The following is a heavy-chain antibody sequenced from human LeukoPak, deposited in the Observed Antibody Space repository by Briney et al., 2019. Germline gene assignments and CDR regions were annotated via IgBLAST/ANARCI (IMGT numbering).Heavy chain of an antibody. J-gene: IGHJ4*02. CDR2: IRFDGNTK. CDR3: AKDSYDSGWFPLFDH. D-gene: IGHD6-19*01. CDR1: GFTFDDYG. V-gene: IGHV3-30*02. Sequence: PGGSLRLSCAASGFTFDDYGMHWVRQAPGKGLEWVAFIRFDGNTKYYADSVKGRFTVSRDTSKNTLHLQMNSLRPEDTAVYFCAKDSYDSGWFPLFDHWGQGTLVAVSS.